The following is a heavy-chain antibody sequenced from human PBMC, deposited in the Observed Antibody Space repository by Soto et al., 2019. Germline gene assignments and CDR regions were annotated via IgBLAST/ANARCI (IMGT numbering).Heavy chain of an antibody. CDR1: GFTFSDYY. J-gene: IGHJ4*02. Sequence: GGSLRLSCAASGFTFSDYYMSWIRQAPGKGLEWVSYISSSGSTIYYADSVKGRFTISRDNAKNSLYLQMNSLRAEDTAVYYCARDMRVGLAVAGDPFDYWGQGTLVTVSS. CDR3: ARDMRVGLAVAGDPFDY. CDR2: ISSSGSTI. V-gene: IGHV3-11*01. D-gene: IGHD6-19*01.